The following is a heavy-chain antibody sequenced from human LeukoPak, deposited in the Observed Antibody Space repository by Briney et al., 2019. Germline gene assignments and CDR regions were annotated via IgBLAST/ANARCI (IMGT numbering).Heavy chain of an antibody. J-gene: IGHJ4*02. Sequence: SETLSLTCTVSGGSISGYYWSWLRQPAGKGLEWIGRIYTSGITNYNPSLKSRVTMSVDTSKKQFSLKLNSVTAADTAVYYCAREGYSYGWYYFDYWGQGTLVTVSS. CDR2: IYTSGIT. CDR1: GGSISGYY. D-gene: IGHD5-18*01. V-gene: IGHV4-4*07. CDR3: AREGYSYGWYYFDY.